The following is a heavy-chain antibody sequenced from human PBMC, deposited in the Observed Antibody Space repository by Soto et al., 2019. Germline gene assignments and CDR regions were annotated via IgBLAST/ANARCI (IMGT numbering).Heavy chain of an antibody. J-gene: IGHJ6*04. CDR2: INQSGST. CDR3: ARARKGSGSDYYYHYGMDV. D-gene: IGHD3-3*01. V-gene: IGHV4-34*01. CDR1: GGSFSDYY. Sequence: PSETLSLTCSVYGGSFSDYYWSWIRQPPGKGLEWIGEINQSGSTNYNPSLKSRVTISVHTSKNQFSLKLSSVTAADTAVYYCARARKGSGSDYYYHYGMDVWGKGTTVTVSS.